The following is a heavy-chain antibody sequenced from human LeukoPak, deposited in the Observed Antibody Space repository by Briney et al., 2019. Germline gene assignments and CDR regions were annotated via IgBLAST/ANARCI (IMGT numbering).Heavy chain of an antibody. V-gene: IGHV4-38-2*02. CDR2: IYHSGST. Sequence: SETLSLTCTVSGDSIGSGYYWGWIRQPPGKGPEWIGSIYHSGSTYYNPSLKSRVTISLDTSRNQFPLKLTSVTAADTAVYYCAKSNGYGLVDIWGQGTMVTVSS. CDR1: GDSIGSGYY. CDR3: AKSNGYGLVDI. J-gene: IGHJ3*02. D-gene: IGHD3-10*01.